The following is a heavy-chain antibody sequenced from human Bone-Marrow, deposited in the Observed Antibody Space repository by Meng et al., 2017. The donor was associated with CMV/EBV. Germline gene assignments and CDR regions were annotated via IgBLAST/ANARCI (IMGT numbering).Heavy chain of an antibody. J-gene: IGHJ6*02. V-gene: IGHV3-11*04. CDR3: AKVRPYYYGSGSYSYYYYGMDV. Sequence: GESLKISCAASGFTFSDYYMSWIRQAPGKGLEWVSYISSSGSTIYYADSVKGRFTISRDNSKNTLYLQMNSLRAEDTAVYYCAKVRPYYYGSGSYSYYYYGMDVWGQGNTVNVTS. D-gene: IGHD3-10*01. CDR1: GFTFSDYY. CDR2: ISSSGSTI.